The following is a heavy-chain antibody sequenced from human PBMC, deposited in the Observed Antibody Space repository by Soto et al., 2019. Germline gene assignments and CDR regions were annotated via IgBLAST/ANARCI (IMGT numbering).Heavy chain of an antibody. D-gene: IGHD6-19*01. CDR3: ARQGYSSGWYRAHNWFDP. CDR1: GGSISSSSYY. J-gene: IGHJ5*02. Sequence: SETLSLTCTVSGGSISSSSYYWGWIRQPPGKGLEWIGSIYYSGSTYYNPSLKSRVTISVDTSKNQFSLKLSSVTAADTAVYYCARQGYSSGWYRAHNWFDPWGQGTLVTVS. CDR2: IYYSGST. V-gene: IGHV4-39*01.